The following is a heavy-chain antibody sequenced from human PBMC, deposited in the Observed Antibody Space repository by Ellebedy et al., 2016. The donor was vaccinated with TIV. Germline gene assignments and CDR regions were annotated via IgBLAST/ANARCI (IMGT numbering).Heavy chain of an antibody. Sequence: ASVKVSXXASGYTFTSYGISWVRQAPGQGLEWMGWISAYNGNTNYAQKLQGRVTMTTDTSTSTAYMELRSLRSDDTAVYYCARDSFSGSSSGYGGYYMDVWGKGTTVTVSS. V-gene: IGHV1-18*01. CDR1: GYTFTSYG. CDR3: ARDSFSGSSSGYGGYYMDV. D-gene: IGHD6-6*01. J-gene: IGHJ6*03. CDR2: ISAYNGNT.